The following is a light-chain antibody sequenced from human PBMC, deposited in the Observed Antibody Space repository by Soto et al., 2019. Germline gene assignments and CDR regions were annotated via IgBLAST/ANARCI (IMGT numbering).Light chain of an antibody. Sequence: DITMTQSPSSLSASVGDRVTITCRASQSISSYLNWYQQKPGKAPKLLIYAASSLQSGVPSRFSGSGSGTDFTLTISSLQPEDFATYYCQQSYSTPLTFGGGTKVDI. CDR3: QQSYSTPLT. CDR1: QSISSY. CDR2: AAS. J-gene: IGKJ4*01. V-gene: IGKV1-39*01.